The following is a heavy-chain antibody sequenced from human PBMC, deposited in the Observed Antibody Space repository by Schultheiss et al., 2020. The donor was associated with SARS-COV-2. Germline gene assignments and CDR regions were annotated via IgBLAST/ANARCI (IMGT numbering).Heavy chain of an antibody. D-gene: IGHD2-15*01. V-gene: IGHV4-4*02. CDR2: IYHSGST. CDR3: ARGQYCSGGSCYSVFDY. CDR1: GGSISSSNW. Sequence: GSLRLSCAVTGGSISSSNWWSWVRQPPGKGLEWIGEIYHSGSTNYNPSLKSRVTISVDTSKNQFSLKLTSVTAADTAVYYCARGQYCSGGSCYSVFDYWGQGTLVTVSS. J-gene: IGHJ4*02.